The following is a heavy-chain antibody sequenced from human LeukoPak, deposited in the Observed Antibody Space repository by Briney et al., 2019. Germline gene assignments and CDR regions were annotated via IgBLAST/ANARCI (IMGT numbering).Heavy chain of an antibody. D-gene: IGHD4-17*01. CDR1: GFTVSSNY. CDR3: ARDLYGVSHDY. V-gene: IGHV3-53*01. CDR2: IYSSGST. Sequence: PGGSLRLSCAASGFTVSSNYMNWVRQAPGKGLEWVSVIYSSGSTYYADSVEGRFTISRDNSKNTLYLQMNSLRAEDTAVYYCARDLYGVSHDYWGQGTLVTVSS. J-gene: IGHJ4*02.